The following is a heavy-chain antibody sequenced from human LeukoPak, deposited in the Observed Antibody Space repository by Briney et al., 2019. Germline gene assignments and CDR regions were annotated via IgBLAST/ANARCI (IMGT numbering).Heavy chain of an antibody. J-gene: IGHJ6*02. V-gene: IGHV1-46*01. D-gene: IGHD2-21*02. Sequence: ASVKVSCKASGYTFTSYYMHWVRQAPGQGLEWMGIINPSGGSTSYAQKFQGRVTMTRDTSTSTVYMELSSLRSEDTAVYYCARDGNHCGGDCYFLNPRYYGMDVWGQGTTVTVSS. CDR1: GYTFTSYY. CDR2: INPSGGST. CDR3: ARDGNHCGGDCYFLNPRYYGMDV.